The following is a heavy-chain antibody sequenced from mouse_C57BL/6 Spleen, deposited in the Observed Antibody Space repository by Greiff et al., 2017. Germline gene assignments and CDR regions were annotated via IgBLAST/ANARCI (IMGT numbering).Heavy chain of an antibody. CDR2: IRLKSDNYAT. D-gene: IGHD1-1*01. V-gene: IGHV6-3*01. CDR1: GFTFSNYW. CDR3: TTPDYYGSSWYFDV. J-gene: IGHJ1*03. Sequence: EVKVEESGGGLVQPGGSMKLSCVASGFTFSNYWMNWVRQSPEKGLEWVAQIRLKSDNYATHYAESVKGRFTISRDDSKSSVYLQMNNLRAEDTGIYYCTTPDYYGSSWYFDVWGTGTTVTVSS.